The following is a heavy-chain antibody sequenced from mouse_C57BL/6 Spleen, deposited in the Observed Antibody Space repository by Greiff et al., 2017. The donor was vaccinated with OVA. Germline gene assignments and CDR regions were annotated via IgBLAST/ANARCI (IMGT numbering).Heavy chain of an antibody. CDR2: LDPGGGET. D-gene: IGHD1-1*01. CDR1: GFNIKDYY. V-gene: IGHV14-2*01. J-gene: IGHJ3*01. Sequence: EVQLQQSGAELVKPGASVKLSCTASGFNIKDYYMHWVKQRTDQGLEWIGRLDPGGGETNYAPNFQGKATLTVDTASSPAYMQLSSLTSEDAAVDYCARGGITTVGAYWGQGTLVTVSA. CDR3: ARGGITTVGAY.